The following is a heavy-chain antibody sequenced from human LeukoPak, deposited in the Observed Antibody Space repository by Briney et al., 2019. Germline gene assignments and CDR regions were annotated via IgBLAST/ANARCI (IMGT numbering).Heavy chain of an antibody. CDR1: GGSISSSNYY. Sequence: SETLSLTCTVSGGSISSSNYYWGWIRQPPGKALEWIGSIYFTGSTFYNPSLTSRVTISVDTSKNQISLRLSPVTAADTAVYYCARAVTMIRGVYGQNWFDPWGHGALVTVSS. CDR3: ARAVTMIRGVYGQNWFDP. CDR2: IYFTGST. J-gene: IGHJ5*02. V-gene: IGHV4-39*07. D-gene: IGHD3-10*01.